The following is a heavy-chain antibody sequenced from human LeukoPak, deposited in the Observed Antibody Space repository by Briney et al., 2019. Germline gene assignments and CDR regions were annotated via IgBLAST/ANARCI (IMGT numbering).Heavy chain of an antibody. CDR2: IFSGGST. D-gene: IGHD3-22*01. J-gene: IGHJ4*02. V-gene: IGHV3-66*01. Sequence: GGSLRLSCAVSGFTVSSNYMSWVRQAPGKGLEWVSVIFSGGSTYYADSVKGRFTISRDDSKNTVHLQMNSLRAEDTSVYFCARGGESSGYYYVDYWGQGTLVTVSS. CDR1: GFTVSSNY. CDR3: ARGGESSGYYYVDY.